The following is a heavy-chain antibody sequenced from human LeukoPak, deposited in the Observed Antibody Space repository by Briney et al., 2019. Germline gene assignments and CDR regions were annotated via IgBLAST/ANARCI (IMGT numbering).Heavy chain of an antibody. V-gene: IGHV3-23*01. CDR1: GFTFSSYA. CDR2: ISGSGGST. J-gene: IGHJ4*02. CDR3: AKALVVPRGYWSGGSCYYPDY. Sequence: GGSLKLSCTASGFTFSSYAMSWVRQATGKGLEWVSAISGSGGSTYYADSVKGRFTISRDNSKNTLYLQMNSLRAEDTAVYYCAKALVVPRGYWSGGSCYYPDYWGQGTLVTVSS. D-gene: IGHD2-15*01.